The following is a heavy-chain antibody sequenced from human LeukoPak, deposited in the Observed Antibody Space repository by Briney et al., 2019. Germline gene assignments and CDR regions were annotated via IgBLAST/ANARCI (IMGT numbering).Heavy chain of an antibody. Sequence: ASVKVSCKASGYTFTGYYMHWVRQAPGQGLEWMGWINPKSGGTNYPQNFQGRVTMTRDTSISTAYMELSSLTSDDTAVYYCARHDSSAYYYFDYWGPGTLVTVSS. CDR3: ARHDSSAYYYFDY. CDR1: GYTFTGYY. V-gene: IGHV1-2*02. D-gene: IGHD3-22*01. J-gene: IGHJ4*02. CDR2: INPKSGGT.